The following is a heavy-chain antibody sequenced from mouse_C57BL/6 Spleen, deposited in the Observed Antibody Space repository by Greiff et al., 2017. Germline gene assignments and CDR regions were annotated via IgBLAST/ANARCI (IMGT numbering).Heavy chain of an antibody. J-gene: IGHJ2*01. V-gene: IGHV1-52*01. CDR3: ARGEVSTMITYFDN. CDR2: IDPSDSET. Sequence: QVQLQQPGAELVRPGSSVKLSCKASGYTFTSYWMHWVKQRPIQGLEWIGNIDPSDSETHYNQKFKDKATLTVDKSSSTAYMQLSSLTSEDSAVYYCARGEVSTMITYFDNWGQGATLTVSS. CDR1: GYTFTSYW. D-gene: IGHD2-4*01.